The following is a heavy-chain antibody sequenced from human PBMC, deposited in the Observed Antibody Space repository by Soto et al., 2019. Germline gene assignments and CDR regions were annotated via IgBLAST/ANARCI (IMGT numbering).Heavy chain of an antibody. CDR1: GYTFTNYD. Sequence: AAVKVSCKACGYTFTNYDITWVRQATGQGLEWMGWINPNSGNTAYAQNFQGRVTMTRDASISTAYMELSSLRSEDTAVYYCSRGHYWFDPWGQGTLVTVSS. CDR2: INPNSGNT. V-gene: IGHV1-8*01. CDR3: SRGHYWFDP. J-gene: IGHJ5*02.